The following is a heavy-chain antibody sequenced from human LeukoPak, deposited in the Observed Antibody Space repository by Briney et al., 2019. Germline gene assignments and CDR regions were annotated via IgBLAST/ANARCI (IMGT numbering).Heavy chain of an antibody. CDR1: GGTFISYA. Sequence: SVKVSCKASGGTFISYAISWVRQAPGQGLEWMGRIIPIFGTANYAQKFQGRVTITTDESTSTAYMELSSLRSEDTAVYYCARDSAGSYDYWGQGTLVTVSS. CDR3: ARDSAGSYDY. CDR2: IIPIFGTA. V-gene: IGHV1-69*05. D-gene: IGHD3-10*01. J-gene: IGHJ4*02.